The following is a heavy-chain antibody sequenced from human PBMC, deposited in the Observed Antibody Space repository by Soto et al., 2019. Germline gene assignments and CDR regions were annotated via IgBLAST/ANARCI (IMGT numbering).Heavy chain of an antibody. CDR3: ARDRGAIWFGESPGWFDP. Sequence: ASVKVSCKASGYTFTGYYMHWVRQAPGQGLEWMGWINPNSGGTNYAQKFQGWVTMTRDTSISTAYMELSRLRSDDTAVYYCARDRGAIWFGESPGWFDPWGQGTLVTVSS. D-gene: IGHD3-10*01. CDR2: INPNSGGT. CDR1: GYTFTGYY. J-gene: IGHJ5*02. V-gene: IGHV1-2*04.